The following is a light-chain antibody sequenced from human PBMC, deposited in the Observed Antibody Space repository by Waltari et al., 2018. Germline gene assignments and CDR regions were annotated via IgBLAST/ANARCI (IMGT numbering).Light chain of an antibody. Sequence: QSALTQPASVSGSPGQSITISCTGTSSDIASYNYVSWYQQYPGEAPKLIIYDVTSGPSGVASRFSGSKSGQTAFLTISGLQAEDEADFFCSSYTTSWTYVFGTGTTVNVL. V-gene: IGLV2-14*03. J-gene: IGLJ1*01. CDR2: DVT. CDR3: SSYTTSWTYV. CDR1: SSDIASYNY.